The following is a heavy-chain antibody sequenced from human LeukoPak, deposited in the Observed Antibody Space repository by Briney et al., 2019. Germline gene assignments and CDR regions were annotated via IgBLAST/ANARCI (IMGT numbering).Heavy chain of an antibody. CDR1: GFTFSDYS. CDR2: IGIDSGNT. Sequence: GGSLRLSCAASGFTFSDYSMNWVRQAPGKGLEWISYIGIDSGNTNYADSVKGRFTISGDKAKNSLYLQMNSLRVGDTAVYYCARDYKYAFDNWGQGTLVTVFS. J-gene: IGHJ4*02. V-gene: IGHV3-48*01. D-gene: IGHD5-24*01. CDR3: ARDYKYAFDN.